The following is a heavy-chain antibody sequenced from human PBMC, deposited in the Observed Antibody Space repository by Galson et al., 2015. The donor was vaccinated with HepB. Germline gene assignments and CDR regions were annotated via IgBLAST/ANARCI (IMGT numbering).Heavy chain of an antibody. J-gene: IGHJ4*02. CDR3: ARDGGRVLAVAGTLDY. Sequence: SVKVSCKASGYTFTSYYMHWVRQAPGQGLEWMGLINPSGGSTSYAQKFQGRVTMTRDTSTSTVYMELSSLRSEDTAVYYCARDGGRVLAVAGTLDYWGQGTLFTVSS. V-gene: IGHV1-46*01. D-gene: IGHD6-19*01. CDR2: INPSGGST. CDR1: GYTFTSYY.